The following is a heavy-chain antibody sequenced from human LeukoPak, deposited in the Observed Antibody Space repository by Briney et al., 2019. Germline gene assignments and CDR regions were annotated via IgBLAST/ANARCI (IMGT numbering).Heavy chain of an antibody. J-gene: IGHJ4*02. CDR1: GGSLSDSY. CDR2: INYNGST. Sequence: SETLSLTCTVYGGSLSDSYWSWIRQSPGKGLEWIGEINYNGSTNYNPSLKSRVTISVGTSKNHLSLNLRSVTVADTAVYYCARVTPSGGSAFDYWGQGSLVTVSS. D-gene: IGHD3-10*01. CDR3: ARVTPSGGSAFDY. V-gene: IGHV4-34*01.